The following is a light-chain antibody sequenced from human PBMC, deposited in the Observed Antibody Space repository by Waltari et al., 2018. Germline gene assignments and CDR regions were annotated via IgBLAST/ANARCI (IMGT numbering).Light chain of an antibody. CDR3: LLYLSSGICV. Sequence: QTVVTQEPSFSVSPGGPVPLPCGLNSYSVPSSHYPSWFQQTPGQAPRTLIYNTNTRTSGVPDRFSGSILGNKAALTIAGAQADDESDYYCLLYLSSGICVFGGGTKLTVL. J-gene: IGLJ2*01. CDR2: NTN. V-gene: IGLV8-61*01. CDR1: SYSVPSSHY.